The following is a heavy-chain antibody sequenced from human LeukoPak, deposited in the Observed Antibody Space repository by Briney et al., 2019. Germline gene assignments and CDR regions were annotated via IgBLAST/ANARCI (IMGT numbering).Heavy chain of an antibody. CDR1: GFTFSSYS. CDR3: ARADLYCSSSGCARRAFDI. J-gene: IGHJ3*02. D-gene: IGHD3-22*01. CDR2: ISSSSSYI. V-gene: IGHV3-21*01. Sequence: PGGSLRLSCAASGFTFSSYSMNWVRQAPGKGLEWVSSISSSSSYIYYADSVKGRFTISRDNAKNSLYLQMNSQRAEDTAVYYCARADLYCSSSGCARRAFDIWGQGTMVTVSS.